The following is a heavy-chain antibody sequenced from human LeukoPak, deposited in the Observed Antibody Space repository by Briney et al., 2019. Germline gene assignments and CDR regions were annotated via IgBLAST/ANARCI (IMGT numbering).Heavy chain of an antibody. Sequence: HSGGSLRLSCAASGFTFSSYEMNWVRQAPGKGLEWVSYISSSGSTIYYADSVKGRFTISRDNAKNSLYLRMNSLRAEDTAVYYCARGRDRRMVARFLEWLLSHYYFDYWGQGTLVTVSS. CDR2: ISSSGSTI. D-gene: IGHD3-3*01. J-gene: IGHJ4*02. CDR1: GFTFSSYE. CDR3: ARGRDRRMVARFLEWLLSHYYFDY. V-gene: IGHV3-48*03.